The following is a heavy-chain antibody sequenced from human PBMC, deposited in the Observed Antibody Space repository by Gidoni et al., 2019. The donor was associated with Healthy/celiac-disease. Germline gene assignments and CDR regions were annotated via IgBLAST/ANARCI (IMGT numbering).Heavy chain of an antibody. CDR3: ARQRGPITMIVVAEDYYMDV. J-gene: IGHJ6*03. CDR2: IYYSGST. V-gene: IGHV4-39*01. CDR1: GGSISSSSYY. Sequence: QLQLQESGPGLVKPSETLSLTCTVSGGSISSSSYYWGWIRQPPGKGLEWIGSIYYSGSTYYNPSLKSRVTISVDTSKNQFSLKLSSVTAADTAVYYCARQRGPITMIVVAEDYYMDVWGKGTTVTVSS. D-gene: IGHD3-22*01.